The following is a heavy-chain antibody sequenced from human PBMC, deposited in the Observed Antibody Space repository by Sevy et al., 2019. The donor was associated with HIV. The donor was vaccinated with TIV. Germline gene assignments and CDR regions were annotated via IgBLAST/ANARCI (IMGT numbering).Heavy chain of an antibody. J-gene: IGHJ1*01. Sequence: GGSLRLSCTVSGFIFSNFAMHWVRQAPGKGLEWVAVTSYDGCHKYYADSVKGRFIVSRDNSRNILSLEMSSLTRDDTAVYYCARGENDDEFFQYWGQGTLVTVSS. CDR2: TSYDGCHK. CDR3: ARGENDDEFFQY. D-gene: IGHD1-26*01. V-gene: IGHV3-30*04. CDR1: GFIFSNFA.